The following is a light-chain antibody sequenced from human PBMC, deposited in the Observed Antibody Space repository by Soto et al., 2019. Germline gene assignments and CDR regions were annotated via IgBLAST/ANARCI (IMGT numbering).Light chain of an antibody. CDR2: DNN. CDR1: SSNIGAGYD. V-gene: IGLV1-40*01. CDR3: QSYDSSLNWV. Sequence: QSVLTQPPSVSGAPGQRVTISCTGSSSNIGAGYDVHWYQQLPGTAPKLLIYDNNNRPSGVPDRFSGSKSGTSGSLAITGLQAEDEADYYCQSYDSSLNWVFGGGTKLTVL. J-gene: IGLJ3*02.